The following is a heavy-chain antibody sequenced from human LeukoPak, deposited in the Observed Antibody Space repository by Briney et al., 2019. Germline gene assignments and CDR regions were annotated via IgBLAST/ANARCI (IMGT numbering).Heavy chain of an antibody. CDR1: DYRFATYW. CDR3: ARPLQGIVGATGFDY. Sequence: TTGESLKISCQGSDYRFATYWIAWLRQMPGKGLEWMGIIYPSDSDTRYSPSFQGQVTISADKSIKTAYLQWSSLKASDTAMYYCARPLQGIVGATGFDYWGQGTLVTVSS. V-gene: IGHV5-51*01. D-gene: IGHD1-26*01. J-gene: IGHJ4*02. CDR2: IYPSDSDT.